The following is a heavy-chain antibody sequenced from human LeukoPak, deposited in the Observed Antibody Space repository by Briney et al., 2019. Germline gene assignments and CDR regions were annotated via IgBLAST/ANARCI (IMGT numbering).Heavy chain of an antibody. CDR1: GASISSSSYY. CDR2: NCYSGSS. CDR3: AKIYYYDSSGYFYYFDY. D-gene: IGHD3-22*01. J-gene: IGHJ4*02. V-gene: IGHV4-39*01. Sequence: SETLSLTCTVSGASISSSSYYWVWIRQPPGKGLEWIGCNCYSGSSYNSPSLKSRVTMSVDTSKNQFSLKLTAVTAADTAVYSCAKIYYYDSSGYFYYFDYWGQGTLVTVSS.